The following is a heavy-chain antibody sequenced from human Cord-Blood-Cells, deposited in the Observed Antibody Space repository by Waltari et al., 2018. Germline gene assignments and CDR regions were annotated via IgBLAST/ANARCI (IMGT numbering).Heavy chain of an antibody. CDR3: ARGPETGSSAAFDY. CDR2: INHRGST. Sequence: QVQLQQWGAGLLTPSATLSLTRAVYGGSLSGYYWSRIRQPPGKGLECIGEINHRGSTNYNPSLKDRVTISVDTSKNQFSLKLSSVTAADTAVYYCARGPETGSSAAFDYWGQGTLVTVSS. D-gene: IGHD7-27*01. J-gene: IGHJ4*02. V-gene: IGHV4-34*01. CDR1: GGSLSGYY.